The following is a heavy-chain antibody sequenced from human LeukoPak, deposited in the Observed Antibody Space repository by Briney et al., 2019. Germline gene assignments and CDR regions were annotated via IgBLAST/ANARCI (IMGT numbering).Heavy chain of an antibody. V-gene: IGHV1-2*02. J-gene: IGHJ4*02. D-gene: IGHD3-22*01. CDR2: INSNSGGK. CDR3: ARRSDDYDSSAYYH. CDR1: GYTFTDYY. Sequence: ASVKVSCKASGYTFTDYYIHWVRQAPGQGLEWMGWINSNSGGKNYAQKFQGRVTMTRDSYITTAYIEVSRLRSDDTAVYYCARRSDDYDSSAYYHWGQGTLVTVSS.